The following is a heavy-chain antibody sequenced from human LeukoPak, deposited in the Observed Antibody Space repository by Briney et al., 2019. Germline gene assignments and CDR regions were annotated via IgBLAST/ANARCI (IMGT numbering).Heavy chain of an antibody. Sequence: SETLSLTCTVSGGSISSYYWSWIRQPPGKGLECIGYVYYSGSTNYNPSLKSRVTISVDTSKNQFSLKLSSVTAADTAVYYCARDRRYDFWSGYDAFAIWGQGTMVTVSS. J-gene: IGHJ3*02. CDR3: ARDRRYDFWSGYDAFAI. V-gene: IGHV4-59*01. D-gene: IGHD3-3*01. CDR2: VYYSGST. CDR1: GGSISSYY.